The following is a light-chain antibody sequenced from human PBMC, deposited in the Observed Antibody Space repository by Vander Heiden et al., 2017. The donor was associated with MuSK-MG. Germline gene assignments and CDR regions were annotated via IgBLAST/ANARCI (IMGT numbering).Light chain of an antibody. CDR2: WAS. CDR3: QQDDSTPFT. V-gene: IGKV4-1*01. CDR1: QSVLYSSNNKNY. Sequence: DIVMTESPDSLAVSLGERATINCTSSQSVLYSSNNKNYLAWYQQKPGQPPKLLIYWASTRESGVPDRFSGSGSGTDFTLTISSLQAEDVAVYYCQQDDSTPFTFGHGTKVDIK. J-gene: IGKJ3*01.